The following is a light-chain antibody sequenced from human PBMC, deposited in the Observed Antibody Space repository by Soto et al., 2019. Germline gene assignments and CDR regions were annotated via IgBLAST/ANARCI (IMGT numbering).Light chain of an antibody. Sequence: EIVMTQSPATLSVSPGERVTLSCRASQSVSSNLAWYQQKPGQTPRLLIYDASTGATGIPARFSGSGSGTEFTLTISSLQSEDLAVYYGQQYNNWPRTFGQGTKVEIK. V-gene: IGKV3-15*01. CDR3: QQYNNWPRT. CDR2: DAS. CDR1: QSVSSN. J-gene: IGKJ1*01.